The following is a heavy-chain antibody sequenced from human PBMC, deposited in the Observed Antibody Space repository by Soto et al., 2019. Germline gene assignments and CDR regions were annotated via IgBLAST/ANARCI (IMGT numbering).Heavy chain of an antibody. CDR3: QTYDYISGTYRYRWAY. Sequence: GGSLRLSCVTSGFSFSESWMSWVRQAPGEGLEWVARILSKRDGGRTDYTPPVKDRFLISRDDSKEKKYLEMNSLKIEDTAVYYCQTYDYISGTYRYRWAYWGQGTRVTVSS. V-gene: IGHV3-15*01. D-gene: IGHD3-16*02. CDR1: GFSFSESW. CDR2: ILSKRDGGRT. J-gene: IGHJ4*02.